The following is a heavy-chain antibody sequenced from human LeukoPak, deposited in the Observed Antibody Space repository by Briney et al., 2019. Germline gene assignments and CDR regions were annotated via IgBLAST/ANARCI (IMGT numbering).Heavy chain of an antibody. D-gene: IGHD2-15*01. J-gene: IGHJ2*01. CDR2: IYYSGST. V-gene: IGHV4-30-4*01. CDR3: ARGYCSGGSCYSRYFDL. Sequence: SETLSLTCTVSGGSISSGDYYWSWIRQPPGKGLEWIGYIYYSGSTYYNPSLKSRVTISVDTSKNQFSLKLSSVTAADTAVYYCARGYCSGGSCYSRYFDLWGRGTLVTVSS. CDR1: GGSISSGDYY.